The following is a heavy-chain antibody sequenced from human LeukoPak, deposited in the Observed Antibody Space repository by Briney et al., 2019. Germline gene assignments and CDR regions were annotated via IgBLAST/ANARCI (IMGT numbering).Heavy chain of an antibody. CDR3: AETTGYDFWSEDY. Sequence: GASVKVSCKASGGTFSSYAISWVRQAPGQGLEWMGRIIPILGIANYAQKFQGRVTITADKSTSTAYMELSSLRSEDTAVYYCAETTGYDFWSEDYGGQGTLVTVSS. V-gene: IGHV1-69*04. J-gene: IGHJ4*02. D-gene: IGHD3-3*01. CDR1: GGTFSSYA. CDR2: IIPILGIA.